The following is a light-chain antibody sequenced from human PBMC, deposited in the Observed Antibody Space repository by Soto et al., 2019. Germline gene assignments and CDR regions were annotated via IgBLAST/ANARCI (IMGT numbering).Light chain of an antibody. CDR1: QSISSY. J-gene: IGKJ1*01. CDR3: QQSYSTPWT. V-gene: IGKV1-39*01. CDR2: AAS. Sequence: DIQMTQSPSSLSASVGDRVTITCRASQSISSYLNWYQQKPGKAPKLLIYAASSLQSGVASRFSGSGSGTDFTLTISSLQPEDFATYYCQQSYSTPWTFGQETMVEIK.